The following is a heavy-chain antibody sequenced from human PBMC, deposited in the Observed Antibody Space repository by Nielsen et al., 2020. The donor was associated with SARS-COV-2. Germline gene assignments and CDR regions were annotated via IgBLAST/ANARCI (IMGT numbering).Heavy chain of an antibody. D-gene: IGHD2-2*02. CDR2: IGTAGDT. CDR1: GFTFSSYD. J-gene: IGHJ4*02. CDR3: ARGVGSKAAIRDNSLGY. V-gene: IGHV3-13*04. Sequence: GESLKISCAASGFTFSSYDMHWVRQATGKGLEWVSAIGTAGDTYYPGSVKGRFTISRENAKNSLYLQMNSLRAGDTAVYYCARGVGSKAAIRDNSLGYWGQGTLVTVSS.